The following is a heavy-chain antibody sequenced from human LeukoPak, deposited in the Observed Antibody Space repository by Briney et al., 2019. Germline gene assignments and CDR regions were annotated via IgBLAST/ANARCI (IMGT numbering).Heavy chain of an antibody. J-gene: IGHJ5*02. Sequence: PSETLSLTCTVSGGSISSGGYYWSWIRQPAGKGLEWIGRIYTSGSTNYNPSLKSRVTISVDTSKNQFSLKLSSVTAADTAVYYCARGSSSWSNWFDPWGQGTLVTVSS. D-gene: IGHD6-13*01. V-gene: IGHV4-61*02. CDR2: IYTSGST. CDR3: ARGSSSWSNWFDP. CDR1: GGSISSGGYY.